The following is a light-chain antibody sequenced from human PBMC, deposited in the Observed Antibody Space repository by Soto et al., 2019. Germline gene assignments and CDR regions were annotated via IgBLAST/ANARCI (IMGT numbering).Light chain of an antibody. J-gene: IGKJ3*01. V-gene: IGKV3-11*01. CDR2: DAS. Sequence: EIVLTQSPATLSLSPGERDTLSCRASQSVSSYLAWYQQKPGQAPRLLIYDASNRATGIPARFSGSGSGTDFTLTISSLEPEDFAVYYCQQRSNQGTFGPGTKVDIK. CDR1: QSVSSY. CDR3: QQRSNQGT.